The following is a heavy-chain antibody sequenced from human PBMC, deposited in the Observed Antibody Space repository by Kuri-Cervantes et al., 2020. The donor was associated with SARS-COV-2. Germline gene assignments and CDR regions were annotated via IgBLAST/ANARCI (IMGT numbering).Heavy chain of an antibody. CDR1: GYTFTGYY. D-gene: IGHD2-2*01. Sequence: ASVKVSCKASGYTFTGYYMHWVRQAPGQGLEWMGWINPNSGGTNYAQKFQGRVTMTRDTSISTAYMELSRLRSDDTAVYYCARALGYCSSTSCSYWGYYYYGMDVWGQGTTVTVSS. CDR3: ARALGYCSSTSCSYWGYYYYGMDV. J-gene: IGHJ6*02. V-gene: IGHV1-2*02. CDR2: INPNSGGT.